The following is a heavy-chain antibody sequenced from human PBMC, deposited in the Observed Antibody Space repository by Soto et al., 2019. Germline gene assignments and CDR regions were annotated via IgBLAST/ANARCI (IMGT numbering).Heavy chain of an antibody. CDR3: ASSITHWYSSSWFDY. D-gene: IGHD6-13*01. CDR2: IYYSGST. Sequence: QVQLQESGPGLVKPSQTLSLTCTVSGGSISSGDYYWSWIRQPPGKGLEWIGYIYYSGSTYYNPSLKSRGTRSVDTSKNQFSLKLSSVTAADTAVYYCASSITHWYSSSWFDYWGQGTLVTVSS. J-gene: IGHJ4*02. CDR1: GGSISSGDYY. V-gene: IGHV4-30-4*01.